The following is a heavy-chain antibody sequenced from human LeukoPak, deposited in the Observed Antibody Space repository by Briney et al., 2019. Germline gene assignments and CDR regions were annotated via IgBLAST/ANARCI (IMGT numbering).Heavy chain of an antibody. D-gene: IGHD3-22*01. Sequence: GGSLRLSCAASGFTFSSYSMNWVRQAPGKGLEWVSSISSSSSYIYYADSVKGRFTISRDNAKNSLYLQMNSLRAEDTAVYYCAYGNYYDSSGSLFDYWGQGTLVTASS. CDR2: ISSSSSYI. J-gene: IGHJ4*02. CDR1: GFTFSSYS. CDR3: AYGNYYDSSGSLFDY. V-gene: IGHV3-21*01.